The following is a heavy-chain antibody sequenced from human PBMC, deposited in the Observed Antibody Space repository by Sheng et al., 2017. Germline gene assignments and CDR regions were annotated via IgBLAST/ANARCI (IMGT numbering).Heavy chain of an antibody. CDR3: GRATLGIAVAAAGGWFDP. J-gene: IGHJ5*02. CDR1: GGSISSSSHY. CDR2: IYYSGTT. Sequence: QLQLQESGPGLVKPSETLSLTCTVSGGSISSSSHYWGWIRQPPGKGLEWIGSIYYSGTTYYNPSLKSRVAISVDTSKSQFSLKLSSITAADTAVYYCGRATLGIAVAAAGGWFDPWGQGTQVTVSS. V-gene: IGHV4-39*07. D-gene: IGHD6-13*01.